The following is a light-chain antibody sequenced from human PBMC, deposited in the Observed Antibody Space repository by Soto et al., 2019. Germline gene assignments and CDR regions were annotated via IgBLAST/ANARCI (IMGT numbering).Light chain of an antibody. V-gene: IGLV2-8*01. CDR3: SSYAGSSNV. CDR1: SSDVGGYNY. CDR2: EVN. Sequence: QSVLTQPPSASGSPGQSVAISCTGTSSDVGGYNYVSWYQQHPGKAPKLMIYEVNKRPSGVPDRFSGSKSGNTASLTVSGLQAEDEADYYCSSYAGSSNVFGTGTKVNDL. J-gene: IGLJ1*01.